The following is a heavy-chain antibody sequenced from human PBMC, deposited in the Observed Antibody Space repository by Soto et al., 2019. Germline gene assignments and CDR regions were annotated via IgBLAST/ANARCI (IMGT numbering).Heavy chain of an antibody. V-gene: IGHV1-46*01. CDR1: GYTFTSYY. D-gene: IGHD3-10*01. J-gene: IGHJ6*02. CDR2: INPSGGST. CDR3: AKDRGRGSPVSGGMDV. Sequence: GASVKVSCKASGYTFTSYYMHWVRQAPGQGLEWMGIINPSGGSTSYAQKFQGRVTMTRDTSTSTVYMELSSLRSEDTAVYYCAKDRGRGSPVSGGMDVWGQGTTVTVSS.